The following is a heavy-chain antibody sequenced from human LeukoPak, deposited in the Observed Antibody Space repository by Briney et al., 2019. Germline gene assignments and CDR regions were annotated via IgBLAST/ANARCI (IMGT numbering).Heavy chain of an antibody. CDR3: ARHMVLSPCDY. CDR2: ISASGGMM. J-gene: IGHJ4*02. CDR1: GFRFDDYY. V-gene: IGHV3-11*01. Sequence: PGGSLRLSCAASGFRFDDYYLSWIRQAPGKGLEWISFISASGGMMDHADSVKGRFTISRDNAKNSVYPEMNNLRAEDTAVYHCARHMVLSPCDYWGPGTLVTVSS. D-gene: IGHD4/OR15-4a*01.